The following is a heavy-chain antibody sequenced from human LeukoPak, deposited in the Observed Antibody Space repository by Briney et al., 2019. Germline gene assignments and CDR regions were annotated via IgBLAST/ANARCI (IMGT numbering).Heavy chain of an antibody. V-gene: IGHV3-66*01. J-gene: IGHJ4*02. CDR1: GFTVSSNY. CDR2: IYSGGST. D-gene: IGHD3-9*01. CDR3: ARETYDILTGYDYYFDY. Sequence: GGSLRLSCAASGFTVSSNYMSWVRQAPGKGLEWVSVIYSGGSTYYADSVKGRFTISRDNSKNTLYLQMNSLRAEDTAVYYCARETYDILTGYDYYFDYWGQGTLVTVSS.